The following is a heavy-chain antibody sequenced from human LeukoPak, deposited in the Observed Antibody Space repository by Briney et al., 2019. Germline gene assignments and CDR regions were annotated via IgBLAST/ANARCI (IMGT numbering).Heavy chain of an antibody. J-gene: IGHJ6*03. CDR3: ARSGENDYYYYMDV. CDR2: ISSSGSTI. CDR1: GFTLSNAW. D-gene: IGHD3-10*01. Sequence: GGSLRLSCAASGFTLSNAWMNWVRQAPGKGLEWVSYISSSGSTIYYADSVKGRSTISRDSAKNSLYLQMNSLRAEDTAVYYCARSGENDYYYYMDVWGKGTTVTISS. V-gene: IGHV3-48*04.